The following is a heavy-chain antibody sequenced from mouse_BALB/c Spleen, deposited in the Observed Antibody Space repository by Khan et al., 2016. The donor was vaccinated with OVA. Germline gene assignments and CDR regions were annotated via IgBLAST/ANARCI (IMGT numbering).Heavy chain of an antibody. Sequence: MQLEESGPGLVKPGASVKVSCKASGYSFTDYNMFWVKQSHGKSLEWIGYIDPYNGGTGYNPKFKGKATLTVDKSSSTAFMHLNSLTSDDSAVYYCALIYYYGTGFDYWGQGTTLTVSS. CDR2: IDPYNGGT. D-gene: IGHD1-1*01. V-gene: IGHV1S135*01. J-gene: IGHJ2*01. CDR3: ALIYYYGTGFDY. CDR1: GYSFTDYN.